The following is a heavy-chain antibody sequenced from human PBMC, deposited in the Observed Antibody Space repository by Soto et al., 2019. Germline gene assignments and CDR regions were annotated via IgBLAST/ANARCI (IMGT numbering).Heavy chain of an antibody. CDR2: VNPDTGGT. J-gene: IGHJ5*02. CDR1: GYTFNGYY. CDR3: ARERGNYDVLTGALRWFDP. Sequence: ASVKVSCKASGYTFNGYYMHWVRQAPGQGLEWMGWVNPDTGGTDYAHKFQGRVTMTRDTSISTAYMELSRLRSDDTAVYYCARERGNYDVLTGALRWFDPWGQGNLVTVSS. D-gene: IGHD3-9*01. V-gene: IGHV1-2*02.